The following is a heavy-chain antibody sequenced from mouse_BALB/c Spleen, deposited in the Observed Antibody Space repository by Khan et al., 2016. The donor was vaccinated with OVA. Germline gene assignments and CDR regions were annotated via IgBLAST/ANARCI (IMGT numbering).Heavy chain of an antibody. Sequence: QVQLKESGPGLVAPSQSLSITCTVSGFSLTSYGVNWVRQPPGQGLEWLGVIWGDGSTNYHSTLMSRLSISKDNSQSQVFFKLRSLQTDDTATYYCAKGGTADYYAMDYWGQGTSVTVSS. D-gene: IGHD1-2*01. CDR3: AKGGTADYYAMDY. CDR1: GFSLTSYG. J-gene: IGHJ4*01. V-gene: IGHV2-3*01. CDR2: IWGDGST.